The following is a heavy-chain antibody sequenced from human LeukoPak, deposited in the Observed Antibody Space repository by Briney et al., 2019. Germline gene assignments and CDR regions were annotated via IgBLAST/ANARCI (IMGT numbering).Heavy chain of an antibody. CDR1: GFTFGSYA. V-gene: IGHV3-30-3*01. Sequence: GGSLRLSCAASGFTFGSYAMRWVRQAPGKGLEWVAVMSFDGIHIYYADSVKGRFTISRVNSKNTLYLQMNSLRGEDTSIYYCARCSGYGMDVWGQGTTVTVSS. D-gene: IGHD3-10*02. CDR2: MSFDGIHI. CDR3: ARCSGYGMDV. J-gene: IGHJ6*02.